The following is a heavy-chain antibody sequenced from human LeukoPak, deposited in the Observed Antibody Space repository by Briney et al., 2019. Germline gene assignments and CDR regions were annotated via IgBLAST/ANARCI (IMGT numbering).Heavy chain of an antibody. CDR1: GFTFSSYA. J-gene: IGHJ4*02. CDR2: ISGSGGST. D-gene: IGHD2-8*01. Sequence: GGSLRLSCAASGFTFSSYAMSWVRQAPGKGLEWVSAISGSGGSTYYADSVKGRFTISRDNSKNTLYLQMNSLRAEDMAVYYCAKVSGYCTNGVCFSYYWGQGTLVTVSS. CDR3: AKVSGYCTNGVCFSYY. V-gene: IGHV3-23*01.